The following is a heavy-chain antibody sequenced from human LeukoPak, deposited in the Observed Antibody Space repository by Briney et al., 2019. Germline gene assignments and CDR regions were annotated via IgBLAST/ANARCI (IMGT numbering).Heavy chain of an antibody. D-gene: IGHD5-18*01. CDR3: AGLVFGYGRSFDY. J-gene: IGHJ4*02. Sequence: GGSLRLSCAASGFPFSSYWMTWVRQAPGKGLEWVADIKQDGSEKYYVDSVRGRFTTSRDNANNSVCLQMNSLRAEDTAVYYCAGLVFGYGRSFDYWGQGTVVTVSS. CDR1: GFPFSSYW. V-gene: IGHV3-7*04. CDR2: IKQDGSEK.